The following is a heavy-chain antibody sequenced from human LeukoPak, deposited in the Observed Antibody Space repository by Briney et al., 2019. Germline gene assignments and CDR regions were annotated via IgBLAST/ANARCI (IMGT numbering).Heavy chain of an antibody. CDR3: ARGGCCSSTSCYTFYYYMDV. J-gene: IGHJ6*03. D-gene: IGHD2-2*02. Sequence: SETLSLTCTVSGGSISSYYWSWIRQPAGKGLEWIGRIYTSGSTNYNPSLKSRVTMSVDTSKNQFSLKLSSVTAADTAVYYCARGGCCSSTSCYTFYYYMDVWGKGTTVTISS. CDR1: GGSISSYY. CDR2: IYTSGST. V-gene: IGHV4-4*07.